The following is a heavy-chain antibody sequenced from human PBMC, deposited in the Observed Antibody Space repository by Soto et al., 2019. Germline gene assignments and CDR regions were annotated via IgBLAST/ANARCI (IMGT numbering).Heavy chain of an antibody. J-gene: IGHJ5*02. V-gene: IGHV4-61*01. CDR3: ARDRQWLGHNNWFDP. CDR1: GGSVSSGSYY. CDR2: IYYSGST. Sequence: QVQLQESGPGLVKPSETLSLTCTVSGGSVSSGSYYWSWIRQPPGKGLEWIGYIYYSGSTNYNPSLKSRVTISVDTSKNQFSLKLSSVTAADTAVYYCARDRQWLGHNNWFDPWGQGTLVTVSS. D-gene: IGHD6-19*01.